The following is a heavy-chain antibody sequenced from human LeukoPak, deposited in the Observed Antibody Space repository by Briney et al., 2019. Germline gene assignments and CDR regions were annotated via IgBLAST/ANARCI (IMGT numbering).Heavy chain of an antibody. CDR2: IYHSGST. CDR3: ARFRFFGVVNPIDY. V-gene: IGHV4-30-2*01. CDR1: GGSISSDGYY. Sequence: SETLSLTCTVSGGSISSDGYYWSWIRQPPGKGLEWIGYIYHSGSTYYSPSLKSRVTISVDRSKNQFSLKLSSVTAADTAVYYCARFRFFGVVNPIDYWGQGTLVTVSS. D-gene: IGHD3-3*01. J-gene: IGHJ4*02.